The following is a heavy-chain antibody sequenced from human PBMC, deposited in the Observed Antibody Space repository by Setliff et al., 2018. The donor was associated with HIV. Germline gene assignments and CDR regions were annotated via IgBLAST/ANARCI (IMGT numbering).Heavy chain of an antibody. CDR2: VYYSGST. CDR1: GVSTSSSSYY. V-gene: IGHV4-39*01. Sequence: SETLSLTCTVSGVSTSSSSYYWGWIRQPPGKGLDWIGYVYYSGSTYYSPSLKSRLTISVDTSKNHFSLRLSSVTAADTAVYYCVRQGAVTGNSFDSWGPGALVTVSS. J-gene: IGHJ4*02. D-gene: IGHD6-19*01. CDR3: VRQGAVTGNSFDS.